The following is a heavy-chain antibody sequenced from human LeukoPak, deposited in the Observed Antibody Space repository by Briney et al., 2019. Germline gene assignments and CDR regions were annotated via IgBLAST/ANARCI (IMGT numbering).Heavy chain of an antibody. Sequence: PGGSLRLSCAASGFTFSNAWMSWVRQAPGKGLEWVGRIKSKTDGGTTDYAAPVKGRFTISRDDSKNTLYLQMNSLKTEDTAVYYCTSTYCSSTSCSYFDPWGQGTLVTVSS. D-gene: IGHD2-2*01. CDR1: GFTFSNAW. V-gene: IGHV3-15*01. J-gene: IGHJ5*02. CDR3: TSTYCSSTSCSYFDP. CDR2: IKSKTDGGTT.